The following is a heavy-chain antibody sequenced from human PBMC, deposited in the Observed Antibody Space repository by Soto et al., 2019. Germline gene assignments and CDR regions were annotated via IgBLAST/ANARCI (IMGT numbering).Heavy chain of an antibody. V-gene: IGHV3-30*18. CDR2: ISSDGSGK. Sequence: QVQLVESGGGVVEPGRSLRISCEASGFTFSSHGMHWVRQAPGKGLEWMAVISSDGSGKYYADSVKGRYTISRDNSKNTLYLQMNSLRTEDTAVYYCAKRRQPLGPNYYYYFGMDVWGQGTTVTVS. D-gene: IGHD1-1*01. J-gene: IGHJ6*02. CDR1: GFTFSSHG. CDR3: AKRRQPLGPNYYYYFGMDV.